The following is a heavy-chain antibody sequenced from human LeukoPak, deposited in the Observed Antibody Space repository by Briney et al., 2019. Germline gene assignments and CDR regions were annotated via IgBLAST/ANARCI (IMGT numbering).Heavy chain of an antibody. J-gene: IGHJ4*02. CDR3: AKWRTGDSYGYEY. V-gene: IGHV3-7*01. CDR1: GFTISSSW. D-gene: IGHD5-18*01. Sequence: GGSLRLSCAASGFTISSSWMSWVRQARGRGLEWVANIKKDGSEKIYVDSVKGRFTISRDNAKESLYLQMNSLRAEDTAVYYCAKWRTGDSYGYEYWGQGTLVTVSS. CDR2: IKKDGSEK.